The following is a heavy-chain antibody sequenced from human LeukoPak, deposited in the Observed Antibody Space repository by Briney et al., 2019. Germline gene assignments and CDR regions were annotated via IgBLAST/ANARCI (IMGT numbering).Heavy chain of an antibody. D-gene: IGHD3-3*01. V-gene: IGHV3-21*01. CDR3: AKMGPYDFWSGFADDAFDI. CDR1: GFTFSSYS. CDR2: ISSSSSYI. Sequence: GGSLRLSCAAFGFTFSSYSMNWVRQAPGKGLEWVSSISSSSSYIYYADSVKGRFTISRDNAKNSLYLQMNSLRAEDTAVYYCAKMGPYDFWSGFADDAFDIWGQGTMVTVSS. J-gene: IGHJ3*02.